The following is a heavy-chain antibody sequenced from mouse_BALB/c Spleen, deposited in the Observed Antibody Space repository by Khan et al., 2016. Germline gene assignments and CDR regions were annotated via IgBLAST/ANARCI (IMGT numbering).Heavy chain of an antibody. CDR2: IDPYNDGT. D-gene: IGHD2-2*01. Sequence: VQLKESGPELVKPGASVKMSCKSSGYTFTSYVMHWVKQKPGQGLEWIGYIDPYNDGTKYNEKFKGKATLTSDKSSSTAYMELSSLTSKDSAVYYCARRGYTGTYFDYWGQGTTLTVSS. V-gene: IGHV1S136*01. CDR1: GYTFTSYV. CDR3: ARRGYTGTYFDY. J-gene: IGHJ2*01.